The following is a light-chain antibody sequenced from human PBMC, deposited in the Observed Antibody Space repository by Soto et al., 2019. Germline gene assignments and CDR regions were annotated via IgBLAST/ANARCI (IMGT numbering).Light chain of an antibody. V-gene: IGKV4-1*01. Sequence: DIVMTQSPDSLAVSLGERATINCKSSQSVLYSSNNKNYLAWYQQKQGQPPKLLIYWASTQESGVPDRFSGSGSGTDFTLTISSLQAEDVAVYYCQQYYSTPYTFGQGTKLEIK. CDR1: QSVLYSSNNKNY. CDR2: WAS. CDR3: QQYYSTPYT. J-gene: IGKJ2*01.